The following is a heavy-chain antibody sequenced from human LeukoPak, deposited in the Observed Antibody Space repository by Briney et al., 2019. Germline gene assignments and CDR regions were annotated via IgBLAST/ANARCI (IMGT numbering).Heavy chain of an antibody. D-gene: IGHD2-15*01. CDR1: GGSIRSYY. J-gene: IGHJ4*02. CDR3: AREDCDGGSCYSSKDPGNPDY. CDR2: IYYSGNT. Sequence: SETLSLTCTVSGGSIRSYYWSWIRQPPGKGLEWIGYIYYSGNTNYNPSLKSRVTISVDTSKNQFSLKLSSVTAADTAVYYCAREDCDGGSCYSSKDPGNPDYWGQGTLVTVSS. V-gene: IGHV4-59*12.